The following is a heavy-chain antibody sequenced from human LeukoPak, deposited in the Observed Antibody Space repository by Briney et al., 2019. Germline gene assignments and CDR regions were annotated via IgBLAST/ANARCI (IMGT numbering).Heavy chain of an antibody. J-gene: IGHJ4*02. Sequence: GGSLRLSCATSGFSFSSYVMHWVRQAPGKGLEYVSAISSNGGETYYADSVKGRFTISRDNSKNALYLQMGSLRVEDMAVYYCARDGRRGIVVVPAAMSLDYWGQGTLVTVSS. V-gene: IGHV3-64*02. CDR3: ARDGRRGIVVVPAAMSLDY. D-gene: IGHD2-2*01. CDR2: ISSNGGET. CDR1: GFSFSSYV.